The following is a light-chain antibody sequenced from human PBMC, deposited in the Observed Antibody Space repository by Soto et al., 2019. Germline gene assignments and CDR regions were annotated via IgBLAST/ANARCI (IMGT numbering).Light chain of an antibody. V-gene: IGKV3-11*01. Sequence: EIVLTQSPATLSLSPGERATLSCRASQSLNSYLAWFQQIPGQAPRLLIYDASNRATGIPARFSGSGSGTDFTVTISNLEPADFAVYYCQQRRDWPLTFGGGTKVEI. CDR1: QSLNSY. CDR3: QQRRDWPLT. CDR2: DAS. J-gene: IGKJ4*01.